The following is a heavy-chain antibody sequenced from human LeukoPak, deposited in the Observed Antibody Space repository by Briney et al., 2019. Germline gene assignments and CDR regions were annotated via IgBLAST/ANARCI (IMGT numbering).Heavy chain of an antibody. J-gene: IGHJ4*02. CDR1: GFTFTCCA. CDR2: IIVDNANT. CDR3: AADLHSGNYYVH. D-gene: IGHD1-26*01. Sequence: SVKVSCKASGFTFTCCAIQWVRQARGQRLEWIGWIIVDNANTKYAQNFQGRVTITRDMFTDTAYMELSGLRSEDTAVYFCAADLHSGNYYVHWGQGTLVTVSS. V-gene: IGHV1-58*02.